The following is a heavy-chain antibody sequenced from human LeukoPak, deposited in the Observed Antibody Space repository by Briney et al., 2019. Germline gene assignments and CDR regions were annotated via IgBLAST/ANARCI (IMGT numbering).Heavy chain of an antibody. V-gene: IGHV4-59*08. CDR1: GGSISSYY. CDR2: IYYSGSP. Sequence: SETLSLTCTVSGGSISSYYWSWIRQPPGKGLEWIAYIYYSGSPNYNPSLKSRVTISVDTSKNQFSLKLSSVTAADTAVYYCARTQGNYYDSSLDYWGQGTLVTVSS. J-gene: IGHJ4*02. CDR3: ARTQGNYYDSSLDY. D-gene: IGHD3-22*01.